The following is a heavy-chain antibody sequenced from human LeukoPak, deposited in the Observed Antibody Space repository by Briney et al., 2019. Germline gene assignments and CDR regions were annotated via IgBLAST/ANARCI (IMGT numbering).Heavy chain of an antibody. CDR2: IYYSGST. D-gene: IGHD6-19*01. J-gene: IGHJ4*02. CDR1: GGSISSYY. CDR3: ARSSNSYSSGWYAY. V-gene: IGHV4-59*08. Sequence: SETLSLTCTVSGGSISSYYWSWIRQPPGKGLEWIGYIYYSGSTNYNPSLKSRVTISVDTSKNQFSLKLSSVTAADTAVYYCARSSNSYSSGWYAYWRQPTLVTVSS.